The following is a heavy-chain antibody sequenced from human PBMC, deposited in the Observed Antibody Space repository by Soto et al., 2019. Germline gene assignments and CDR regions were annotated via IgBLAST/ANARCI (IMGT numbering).Heavy chain of an antibody. V-gene: IGHV1-24*01. CDR1: GYTLTELS. CDR2: FDPEDGET. D-gene: IGHD6-19*01. J-gene: IGHJ2*01. CDR3: ATDPTYSSGWKNWYFDL. Sequence: QVQLVQSGAEVKKPGASVKVSCKVSGYTLTELSMHWVRQAPGKGLEWMGGFDPEDGETINAQKFQGRVTMTEDTSTDTAYMELSSLRSEDTAVYYCATDPTYSSGWKNWYFDLWGRGTLVTVSS.